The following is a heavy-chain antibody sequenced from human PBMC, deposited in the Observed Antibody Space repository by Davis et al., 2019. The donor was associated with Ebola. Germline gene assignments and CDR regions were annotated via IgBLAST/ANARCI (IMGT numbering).Heavy chain of an antibody. D-gene: IGHD2-2*01. Sequence: GESLKISCAASGFTFSSYGMHWVRQAPGKGLEWVAVISYDGSNKYYADSVKGRFTISRDNSKNTAYLQMNSLKTEDTAVYYCTRQGTYQPTDYWGQGTLVTVSS. CDR1: GFTFSSYG. V-gene: IGHV3-30*03. CDR2: ISYDGSNK. J-gene: IGHJ4*02. CDR3: TRQGTYQPTDY.